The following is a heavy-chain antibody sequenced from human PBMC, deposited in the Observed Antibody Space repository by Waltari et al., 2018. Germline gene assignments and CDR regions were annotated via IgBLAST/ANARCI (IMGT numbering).Heavy chain of an antibody. CDR2: TTDSERT. Sequence: QVQLPQWGAGLLKPSETLSLTCAVYGGSFRGYYWSWIRQPPGKGLEWIGKTTDSERTKYNPSLKSRISISVDTSKNQFSLTVFSVTAADAAVYYCARGDGTGKYGYWGQGTRVTVSS. J-gene: IGHJ4*02. CDR1: GGSFRGYY. V-gene: IGHV4-34*02. CDR3: ARGDGTGKYGY. D-gene: IGHD1-1*01.